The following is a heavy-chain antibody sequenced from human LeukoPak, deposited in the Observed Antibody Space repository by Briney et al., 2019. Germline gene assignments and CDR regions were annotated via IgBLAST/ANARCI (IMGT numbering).Heavy chain of an antibody. Sequence: SETLSLTCTVYGGSFSGRYWSWIRQPPGRGLEWVGEINHSGSTNYNPSLKSRVTISVDTSKNQFSLKLNSVTAADTAVYYCARGSAGATLDSWGQGALVTVSS. D-gene: IGHD1-26*01. V-gene: IGHV4-34*01. J-gene: IGHJ4*02. CDR3: ARGSAGATLDS. CDR2: INHSGST. CDR1: GGSFSGRY.